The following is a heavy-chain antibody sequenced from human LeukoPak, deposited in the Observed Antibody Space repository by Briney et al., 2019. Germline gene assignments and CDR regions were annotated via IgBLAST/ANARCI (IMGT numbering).Heavy chain of an antibody. CDR1: GFTFSSYW. CDR3: ARYNNWKFDY. Sequence: PGGSLRLSCVASGFTFSSYWMQWVRQAPGKGLVWVSRITNDGSSTSYADPVKGRFTISRDNAKNTLYLQMNSLRAEDTAVYYCARYNNWKFDYWGQGTLVTVSS. CDR2: ITNDGSST. V-gene: IGHV3-74*01. J-gene: IGHJ4*02. D-gene: IGHD1-1*01.